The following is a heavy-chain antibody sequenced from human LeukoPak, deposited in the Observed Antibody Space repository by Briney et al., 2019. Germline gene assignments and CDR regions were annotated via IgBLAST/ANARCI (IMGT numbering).Heavy chain of an antibody. V-gene: IGHV3-11*06. Sequence: GGSLRLSCAASGFTFSDYYISWIRQAPGKGLEWGSYISSSSSYTNYADSVKGRFTISRDNAKNSLYLHMNSLTDEDTAVYFCARDPGLDFWGQGTLVTVSS. D-gene: IGHD3-16*01. J-gene: IGHJ4*02. CDR3: ARDPGLDF. CDR2: ISSSSSYT. CDR1: GFTFSDYY.